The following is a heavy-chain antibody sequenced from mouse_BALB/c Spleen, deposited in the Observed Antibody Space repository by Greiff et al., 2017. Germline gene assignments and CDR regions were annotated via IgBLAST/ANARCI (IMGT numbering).Heavy chain of an antibody. Sequence: EVQGVESGGGLVKPGGSLKLSCAASGFTFSSYTMSWVRQTPEKRLEWVATISSGGSYTYYPDSVKGRFTISRDNAKNTLYLQMSSLKSEDTAMYYCTRDRTYGSGLYYAMDYWGQGTSVTVSS. CDR1: GFTFSSYT. CDR2: ISSGGSYT. V-gene: IGHV5-6-4*01. J-gene: IGHJ4*01. D-gene: IGHD1-1*01. CDR3: TRDRTYGSGLYYAMDY.